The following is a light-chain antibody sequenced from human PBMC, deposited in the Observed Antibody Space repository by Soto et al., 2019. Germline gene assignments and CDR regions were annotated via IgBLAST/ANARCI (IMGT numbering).Light chain of an antibody. CDR2: GAS. CDR1: QTVSSY. V-gene: IGKV3-20*01. CDR3: QQYGTSPIT. Sequence: EKVLTQSPGTLSFSPGERATLSCRASQTVSSYLTWYQQRPGQAPRLLISGASRRATGIPDRFSGSGSGTDFTLTISRLEPEDFALYYCQQYGTSPITFGQGTRLEIK. J-gene: IGKJ5*01.